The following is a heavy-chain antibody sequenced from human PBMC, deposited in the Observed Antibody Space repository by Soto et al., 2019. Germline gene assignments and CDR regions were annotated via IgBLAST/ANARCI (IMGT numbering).Heavy chain of an antibody. CDR3: ASDVVPGFGDSHRAY. J-gene: IGHJ4*02. Sequence: QVQLVQSGAEVKKPGSSVKVSCKASGGTFSSYAISWVRQAPGHGLEWMGGIIPIFGTANYAQTFQCRVTITANESTSSAYVALITLRSEHTAVSSCASDVVPGFGDSHRAYWGQGTLVTVSS. D-gene: IGHD4-17*01. CDR1: GGTFSSYA. CDR2: IIPIFGTA. V-gene: IGHV1-69*12.